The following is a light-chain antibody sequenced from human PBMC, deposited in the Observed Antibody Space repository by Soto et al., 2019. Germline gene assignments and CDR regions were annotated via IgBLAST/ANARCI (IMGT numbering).Light chain of an antibody. CDR3: MQSLETPWT. Sequence: EIVLGPYPLSLPATPAEPASISFRSRQSILHSNGYNYVDWYLQKAGQSPHLLIYLGSNLASGLPDRFSGSGSVTYFTLRISRVEAEDVGVYYCMQSLETPWTFGQGTKVDIK. J-gene: IGKJ1*01. CDR1: QSILHSNGYNY. V-gene: IGKV2-28*01. CDR2: LGS.